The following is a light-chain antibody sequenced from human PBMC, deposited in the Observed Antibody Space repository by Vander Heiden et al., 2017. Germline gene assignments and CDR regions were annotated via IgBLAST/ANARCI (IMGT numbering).Light chain of an antibody. J-gene: IGKJ3*01. CDR3: QQVGSSPAFT. V-gene: IGKV3-20*01. CDR1: QSVSSSY. CDR2: GAS. Sequence: EIVLTQSPGTLSLSPGERATLSCRASQSVSSSYLAWYQQKPGQAPRLLIYGASSRATGIPDRFSGSGSGTDFTLTIRRLEPEDFAVYYCQQVGSSPAFTFGHGTKVDIK.